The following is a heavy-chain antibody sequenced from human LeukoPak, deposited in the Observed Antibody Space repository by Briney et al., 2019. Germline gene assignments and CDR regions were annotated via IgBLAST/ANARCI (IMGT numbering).Heavy chain of an antibody. D-gene: IGHD5-12*01. J-gene: IGHJ4*02. CDR2: IYYGGST. CDR3: ATGYSGYDLIY. CDR1: GGSISSHY. Sequence: SETLSLTCTVSGGSISSHYWSWIRQPPGKGLEWIGYIYYGGSTNYNPSLKSRVTISVDTSKNQFSLKLSSVTAADTAVYYCATGYSGYDLIYWGQGTLVTVSS. V-gene: IGHV4-59*11.